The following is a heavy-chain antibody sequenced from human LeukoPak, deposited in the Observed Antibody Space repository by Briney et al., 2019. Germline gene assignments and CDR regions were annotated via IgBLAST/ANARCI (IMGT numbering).Heavy chain of an antibody. Sequence: GGSLRLSCAASGFTFSNAWMSWVRQAPGKGLEWVGRIKSKTDGGTTDYAAPVKGRFTISRDDSKNTLYLQMNSLKTEDTAVYYCTTDPPEGYCTNGVCYSFDYWGQGTLVTVSS. CDR3: TTDPPEGYCTNGVCYSFDY. CDR1: GFTFSNAW. V-gene: IGHV3-15*01. D-gene: IGHD2-8*01. CDR2: IKSKTDGGTT. J-gene: IGHJ4*02.